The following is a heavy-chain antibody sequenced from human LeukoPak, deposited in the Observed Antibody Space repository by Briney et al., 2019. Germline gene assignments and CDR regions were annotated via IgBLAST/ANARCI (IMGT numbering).Heavy chain of an antibody. CDR3: AKDMGSGWSFDY. D-gene: IGHD6-19*01. J-gene: IGHJ4*02. CDR2: IKGNGDTT. CDR1: GFTFHNYA. V-gene: IGHV3-43*02. Sequence: GGSLRLSCAASGFTFHNYAMHWVRQAPGKGLEWVSLIKGNGDTTYNADSVKGRFTISRDNSKNSLYLQINSLRTEDTALYYCAKDMGSGWSFDYWGQGTLVTVSS.